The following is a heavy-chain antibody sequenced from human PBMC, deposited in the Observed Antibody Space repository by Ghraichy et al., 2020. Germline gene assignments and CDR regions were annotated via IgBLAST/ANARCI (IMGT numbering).Heavy chain of an antibody. CDR2: ISYDGSDK. Sequence: GESLNISCAASGFTFSSYALHWVRQAPGKGLEWVAVISYDGSDKDYAGSVKGRFIIFRDNSKNTLYLQMNSLRAEDTAVYFCATDKGYCSGGRCSSTTGFDHWGQGTLVTVSS. V-gene: IGHV3-30*04. CDR1: GFTFSSYA. D-gene: IGHD2-15*01. CDR3: ATDKGYCSGGRCSSTTGFDH. J-gene: IGHJ4*02.